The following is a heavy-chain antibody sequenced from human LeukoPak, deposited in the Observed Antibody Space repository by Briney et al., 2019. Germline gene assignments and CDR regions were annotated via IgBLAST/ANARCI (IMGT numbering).Heavy chain of an antibody. CDR1: GFTFNTYA. CDR2: ISGSGGST. J-gene: IGHJ4*02. CDR3: AKASSSWYSEIDY. Sequence: GGSLRLSCAASGFTFNTYAMAWVRQAPGKGLEWVSSISGSGGSTNYADSVKGRFFISRDKSGNTLFLQMSSLRAEDTAVYYCAKASSSWYSEIDYWGQGTQVAVSS. D-gene: IGHD6-13*01. V-gene: IGHV3-23*01.